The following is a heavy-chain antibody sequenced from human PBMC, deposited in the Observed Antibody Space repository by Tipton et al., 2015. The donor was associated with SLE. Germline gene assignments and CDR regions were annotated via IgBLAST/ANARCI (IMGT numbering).Heavy chain of an antibody. V-gene: IGHV4-59*11. CDR1: GGSISSQY. D-gene: IGHD5-12*01. CDR2: IYSSGST. CDR3: ARDRHYRGNVWFDP. Sequence: LRLSCTVSGGSISSQYWSWIRQPPGKGLEWIGFIYSSGSTNYNPSLKSRLTISVDMSKSQFSLKLTSVTAADTAVYYCARDRHYRGNVWFDPWGQGTLVTVSS. J-gene: IGHJ5*02.